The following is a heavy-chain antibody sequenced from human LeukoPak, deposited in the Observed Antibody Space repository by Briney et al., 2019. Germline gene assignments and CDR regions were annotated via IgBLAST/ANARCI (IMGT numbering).Heavy chain of an antibody. Sequence: GGSLRLSCVTSGFTFSNYGMHWVRQAPGKGLEWVAFIRYDGSNKNYVDSVKGRFTISRDNAKNSLYLQMDSLRAEDTAVYYCANSGSYYFQRWGQGTLVTVSS. D-gene: IGHD1-26*01. J-gene: IGHJ1*01. V-gene: IGHV3-30*02. CDR1: GFTFSNYG. CDR2: IRYDGSNK. CDR3: ANSGSYYFQR.